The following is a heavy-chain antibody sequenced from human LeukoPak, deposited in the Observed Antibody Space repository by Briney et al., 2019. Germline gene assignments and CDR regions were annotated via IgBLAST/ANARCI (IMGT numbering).Heavy chain of an antibody. CDR3: ARDHQRGLHSPDYYYYMDV. V-gene: IGHV1-18*01. D-gene: IGHD5-24*01. Sequence: GASVKVSCKASGYTFTSYGISWVRQAPGQGLEWMGWISAYNGNTNYAQKLQGRVTMTTDTSTSTAYMELRSLRSDDTAVYYCARDHQRGLHSPDYYYYMDVWGKGTTVTISS. J-gene: IGHJ6*03. CDR1: GYTFTSYG. CDR2: ISAYNGNT.